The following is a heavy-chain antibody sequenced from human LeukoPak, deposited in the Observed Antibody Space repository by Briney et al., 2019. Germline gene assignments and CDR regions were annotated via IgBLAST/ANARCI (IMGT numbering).Heavy chain of an antibody. CDR3: ASGKVNHLGALDY. J-gene: IGHJ4*02. CDR1: GFAFSSYA. V-gene: IGHV3-23*01. Sequence: GGSLRLSCAASGFAFSSYAMSWIRQAPGKGLEWVSTINAPGVETYYADSVKGRFIISRDNSKNTFYLEMDSLRADDTAVYYCASGKVNHLGALDYWGQGTLVTVSS. CDR2: INAPGVET. D-gene: IGHD1-26*01.